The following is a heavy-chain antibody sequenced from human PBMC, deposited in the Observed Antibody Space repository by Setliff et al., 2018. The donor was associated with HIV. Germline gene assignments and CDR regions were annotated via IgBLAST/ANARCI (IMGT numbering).Heavy chain of an antibody. CDR3: TTDSITIFGVVIHYYYYYMDV. V-gene: IGHV3-15*01. CDR2: IKSKSDGGTT. D-gene: IGHD3-3*01. J-gene: IGHJ6*03. CDR1: GFTFSTAY. Sequence: PGGSLRLSCAASGFTFSTAYMSWVRQAPGKGLEWVGRIKSKSDGGTTDYGAPVKGRFSISRNDAKTTLYLQMNSLKTEDTAVYYCTTDSITIFGVVIHYYYYYMDVWGKGTMVTVSS.